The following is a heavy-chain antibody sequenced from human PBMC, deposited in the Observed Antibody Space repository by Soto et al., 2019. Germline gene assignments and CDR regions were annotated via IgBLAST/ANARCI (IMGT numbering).Heavy chain of an antibody. CDR3: ASTDYYGSGSYH. CDR2: IYYSGST. Sequence: LSLTCTVSGGSISSSSYYWGWIRQPPGKGLEWIGSIYYSGSTYYNPSLKSRVTISVDTSKNQFSLKLSSVTAADTAVYYCASTDYYGSGSYHWGQGTLVTVSS. V-gene: IGHV4-39*01. D-gene: IGHD3-10*01. J-gene: IGHJ4*02. CDR1: GGSISSSSYY.